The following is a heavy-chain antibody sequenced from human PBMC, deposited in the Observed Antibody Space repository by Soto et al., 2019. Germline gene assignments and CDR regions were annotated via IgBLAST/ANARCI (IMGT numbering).Heavy chain of an antibody. V-gene: IGHV3-23*01. CDR2: LTPSGGET. Sequence: LRLSCVASGFTFSTYAMSWVRQAPGKGLEWVSALTPSGGETYYADSVKGRFTISRDNSMNALYLQMTSLRIEDTAVYCCAHPRGYGVFDAYDIWGQGTMVTVSS. J-gene: IGHJ3*02. CDR3: AHPRGYGVFDAYDI. CDR1: GFTFSTYA. D-gene: IGHD4-17*01.